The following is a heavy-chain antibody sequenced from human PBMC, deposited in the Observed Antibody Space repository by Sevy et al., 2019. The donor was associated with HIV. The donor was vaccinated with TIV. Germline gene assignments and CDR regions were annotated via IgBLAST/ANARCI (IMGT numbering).Heavy chain of an antibody. CDR3: ARVYYYDSSGQMYNWFDP. Sequence: SETLSLTCTVSGGSISSTSYYWGWIRQPPGKGLEWIGSIYYSGSTYYNPSFKSRVTISVDTSKNQSSLKLSSVTAADTAVYYCARVYYYDSSGQMYNWFDPWGQGTLVTVSS. D-gene: IGHD3-22*01. J-gene: IGHJ5*02. CDR1: GGSISSTSYY. V-gene: IGHV4-39*01. CDR2: IYYSGST.